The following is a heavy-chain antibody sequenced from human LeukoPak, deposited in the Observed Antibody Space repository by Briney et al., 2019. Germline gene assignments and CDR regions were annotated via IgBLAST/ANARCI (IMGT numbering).Heavy chain of an antibody. D-gene: IGHD6-19*01. CDR3: ARDEPYSSGWFEVDY. V-gene: IGHV1-18*01. CDR1: GYTFTSYG. J-gene: IGHJ4*02. Sequence: ASVKVSCKASGYTFTSYGISWVRQAPGQGLEGMGWISAYNGNTNYAQKLQGRVTMTTDTSTSTAYMELRSLRCDDTAVYYCARDEPYSSGWFEVDYWGQGTLVTVSS. CDR2: ISAYNGNT.